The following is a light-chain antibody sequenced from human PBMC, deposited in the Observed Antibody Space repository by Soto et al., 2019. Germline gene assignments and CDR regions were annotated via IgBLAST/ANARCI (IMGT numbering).Light chain of an antibody. J-gene: IGKJ3*01. V-gene: IGKV1-27*01. CDR1: QDIRNF. CDR3: QKYSIVPV. Sequence: DIQMTQSPTSLSASVGDRVTITCRASQDIRNFVAWYQQKPGKAPKLLIYAASTLQSGVPSRFSGSGSGTEFALTINSLQHEDVATDSYQKYSIVPVFGPGTKVEIK. CDR2: AAS.